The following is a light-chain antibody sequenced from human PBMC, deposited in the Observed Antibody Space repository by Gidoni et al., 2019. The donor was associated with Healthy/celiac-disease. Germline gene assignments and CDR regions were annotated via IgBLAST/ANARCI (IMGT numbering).Light chain of an antibody. CDR2: QDS. Sequence: SYELTQPPSVSVSPGQTASITCSGDKLGDKYACLYQQKPGQSPVLVIYQDSKRPSGIPERFSGSNSGNTATLTISGTQAMDEADYYCQAWDSSIVVFGGGTKLTVL. CDR3: QAWDSSIVV. CDR1: KLGDKY. J-gene: IGLJ2*01. V-gene: IGLV3-1*01.